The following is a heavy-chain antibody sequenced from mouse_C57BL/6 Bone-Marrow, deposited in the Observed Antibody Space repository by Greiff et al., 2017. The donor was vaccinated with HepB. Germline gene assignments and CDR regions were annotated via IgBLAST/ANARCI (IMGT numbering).Heavy chain of an antibody. V-gene: IGHV6-6*01. CDR1: GFTFSDAW. CDR3: TRRRRRNAMDY. J-gene: IGHJ4*01. CDR2: IRNKANNHAT. Sequence: EVQGVESGGGLVQPGGSMKLSCAASGFTFSDAWMDWVRQSPEKGLEWVAEIRNKANNHATYYAESVKGRFTISRDDSKSSVYLQMNSLRAEDTGIYYCTRRRRRNAMDYWGQGTSVTVSS.